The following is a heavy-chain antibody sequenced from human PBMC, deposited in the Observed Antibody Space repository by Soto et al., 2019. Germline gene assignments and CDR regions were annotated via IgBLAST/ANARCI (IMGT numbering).Heavy chain of an antibody. CDR2: IIPILDIA. CDR1: GGTFNSYT. V-gene: IGHV1-69*02. D-gene: IGHD6-13*01. Sequence: QVQLVQSGAEVKKPGSSVKVSCKASGGTFNSYTISWVRQAPGQGLEWMGRIIPILDIANYAQKFQGRVTITADKSTIPAYMDLSSLRSEDTAVYYCARASSVAAAATVDYWGQGTLVTVSS. J-gene: IGHJ4*02. CDR3: ARASSVAAAATVDY.